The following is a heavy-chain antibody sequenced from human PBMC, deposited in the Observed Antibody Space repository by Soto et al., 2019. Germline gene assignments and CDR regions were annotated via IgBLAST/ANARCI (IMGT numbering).Heavy chain of an antibody. D-gene: IGHD3-9*01. V-gene: IGHV4-34*01. CDR2: INHSGST. Sequence: SETLSLTCAVYGGSISGYYWSWIRQPPGKGLEWIGEINHSGSTNYNPSLKSRVTISVDTSKNQFSLKLSSVTAADTAVYYCARIEYYDILTGYFDYWGQGTLVTVSS. CDR1: GGSISGYY. J-gene: IGHJ4*02. CDR3: ARIEYYDILTGYFDY.